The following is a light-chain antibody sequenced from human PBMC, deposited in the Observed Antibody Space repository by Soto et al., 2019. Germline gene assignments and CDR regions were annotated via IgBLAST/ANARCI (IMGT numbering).Light chain of an antibody. V-gene: IGKV3-20*01. J-gene: IGKJ1*01. Sequence: EIVLTQSPGSLSLSPGERATLSCRASQSVSSYLAWYQKKPGQAPRLLIYGASNRATGFPDRFSGSGSGTDFSLTISRLEPEDSAVHYCQQYSSPPRTFGQGTKVEIK. CDR3: QQYSSPPRT. CDR1: QSVSSY. CDR2: GAS.